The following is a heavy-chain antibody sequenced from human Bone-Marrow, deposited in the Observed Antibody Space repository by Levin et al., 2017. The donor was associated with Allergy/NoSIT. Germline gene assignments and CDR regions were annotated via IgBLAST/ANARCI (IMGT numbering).Heavy chain of an antibody. Sequence: SQTLSLTCAISGDSVSNKGAAWNWIRQSPSRGLEWLGRTYFRSGWYRDYAVSVKGRITVNPDTSRNEFSLQLKSVTPEDTAVYYCARDPDYDQGLDFWGQGSLVTVSS. CDR3: ARDPDYDQGLDF. J-gene: IGHJ4*02. V-gene: IGHV6-1*01. D-gene: IGHD3-22*01. CDR2: TYFRSGWYR. CDR1: GDSVSNKGAA.